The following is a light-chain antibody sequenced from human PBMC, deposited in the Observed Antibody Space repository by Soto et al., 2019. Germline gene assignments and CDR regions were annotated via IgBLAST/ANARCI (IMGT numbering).Light chain of an antibody. Sequence: EIVLTQSPGTLSLSPGERATLSCRASQSVSSSYLAWYQQKPGQAPRLLLYGASSRATGIPDRFSGSGSGPDFTLTISRLEPEDVAVYYCQQYGSSPLTFGGGTKVEIK. CDR2: GAS. CDR3: QQYGSSPLT. CDR1: QSVSSSY. V-gene: IGKV3-20*01. J-gene: IGKJ4*01.